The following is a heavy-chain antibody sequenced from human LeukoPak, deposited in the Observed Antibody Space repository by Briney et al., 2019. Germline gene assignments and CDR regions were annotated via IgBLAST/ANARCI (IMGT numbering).Heavy chain of an antibody. CDR1: GYTFTSYD. V-gene: IGHV1-8*01. Sequence: ASVKVSCKASGYTFTSYDINWVRQATGQGLEWMGWKNPNSGNTGYAQKFQGRVTMTRNTSISTAYMELSSLRSEDTAVYYCARGLVVLAATSWAFDIWGHGTMVTVSS. J-gene: IGHJ3*02. D-gene: IGHD2-15*01. CDR3: ARGLVVLAATSWAFDI. CDR2: KNPNSGNT.